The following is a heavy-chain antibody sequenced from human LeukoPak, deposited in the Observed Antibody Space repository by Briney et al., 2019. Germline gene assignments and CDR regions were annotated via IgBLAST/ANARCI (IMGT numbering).Heavy chain of an antibody. CDR2: INHSGST. J-gene: IGHJ6*03. CDR3: ARVVAAAGRYYYYYMDV. CDR1: GGSFSGYY. Sequence: SETLSLTCAVYGGSFSGYYWSWIRQPPGKGLEWIGEINHSGSTNYNPSLKSRVTISVDTSKNQFSLKLSSVTAADTAAYYCARVVAAAGRYYYYYMDVWGKGTTVTVSS. D-gene: IGHD6-13*01. V-gene: IGHV4-34*01.